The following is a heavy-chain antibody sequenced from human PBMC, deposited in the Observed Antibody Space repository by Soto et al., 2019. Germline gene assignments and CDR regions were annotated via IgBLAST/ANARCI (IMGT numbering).Heavy chain of an antibody. CDR2: ISSNGGST. Sequence: EVQLVESGGGLVQPGGSLRLSCSASGFTFSSYAMHWVRQAPGKALEYVSAISSNGGSTYYADSVKGRFTISRDNSKNTLYLHMSSLRAEDTAVYYCVKSDTEYYPDAFDIWGQGTMVTVSS. D-gene: IGHD3-10*01. J-gene: IGHJ3*02. CDR3: VKSDTEYYPDAFDI. CDR1: GFTFSSYA. V-gene: IGHV3-64D*06.